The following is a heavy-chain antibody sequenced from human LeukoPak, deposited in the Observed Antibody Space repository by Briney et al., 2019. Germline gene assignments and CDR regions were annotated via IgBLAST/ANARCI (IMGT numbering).Heavy chain of an antibody. V-gene: IGHV3-33*03. CDR3: GRTSYDSSAYFDY. J-gene: IGHJ4*02. D-gene: IGHD3-22*01. CDR2: IWYDGSNK. Sequence: PGGSLRLSCAASGFTFSSYGMQWVRQAPGKGLDWVAGIWYDGSNKNYADSVKGRFTISRDNAKNTLYLQMNSLGAEDTAVYYCGRTSYDSSAYFDYWGQGTLVTVSS. CDR1: GFTFSSYG.